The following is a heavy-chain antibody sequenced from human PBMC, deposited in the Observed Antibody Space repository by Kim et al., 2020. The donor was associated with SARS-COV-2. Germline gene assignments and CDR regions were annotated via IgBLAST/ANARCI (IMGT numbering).Heavy chain of an antibody. CDR3: ARDPRRFRITMMILGSGNAFDI. V-gene: IGHV3-66*02. J-gene: IGHJ3*02. CDR2: IYSGGST. CDR1: GFTVSSNY. D-gene: IGHD3-22*01. Sequence: GGSLRLSCAASGFTVSSNYMSWVRQAPGKGLEWVSVIYSGGSTYYADSVKGRFTISRDNSKNTLYLQMNSLRAEDTAVYYCARDPRRFRITMMILGSGNAFDIWGQGTMVTVSS.